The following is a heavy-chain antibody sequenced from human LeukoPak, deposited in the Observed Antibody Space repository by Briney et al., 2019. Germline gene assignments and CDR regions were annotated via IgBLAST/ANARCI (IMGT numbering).Heavy chain of an antibody. CDR3: ARDTYDFWSGYDNWFDP. D-gene: IGHD3-3*01. V-gene: IGHV4-4*07. J-gene: IGHJ5*02. CDR1: GGSISSYY. Sequence: SETLSLTCTVSGGSISSYYWSWIRQPAGKGLEWIGRIYTSGSTNYNPSLKSRVTMSVDTSKNQFSLKLGSVTAADTAVYYCARDTYDFWSGYDNWFDPWGQGTLVTVSS. CDR2: IYTSGST.